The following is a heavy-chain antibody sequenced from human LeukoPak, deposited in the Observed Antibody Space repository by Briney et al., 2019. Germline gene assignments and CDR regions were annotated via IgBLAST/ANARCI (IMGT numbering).Heavy chain of an antibody. CDR1: GGSISSYY. J-gene: IGHJ5*01. CDR3: ARRRVGMAPITEGNWFDS. CDR2: TSYSGRA. V-gene: IGHV4-59*08. Sequence: PSETLSLTCTVSGGSISSYYWSWIRQPPGRGLQWIGSTSYSGRANYNPSLKDRVTVSLDTSKNQFYLKVTSVTAADTAVYYCARRRVGMAPITEGNWFDSWGQGTPVTVSS. D-gene: IGHD5-24*01.